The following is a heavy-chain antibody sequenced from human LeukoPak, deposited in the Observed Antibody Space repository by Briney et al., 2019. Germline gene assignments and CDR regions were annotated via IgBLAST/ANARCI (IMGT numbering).Heavy chain of an antibody. CDR2: ISGSGGST. V-gene: IGHV3-23*01. CDR3: AKDCGRWFGDLKGYFDY. J-gene: IGHJ4*02. Sequence: PGGSLRLSCAASGFTFSSYAMSWVRQAPGKGLEWVSAISGSGGSTYYADSVKGRFTISRDNSKNTLYLQMNSLRAEDTAVYYCAKDCGRWFGDLKGYFDYWGQGTLVTVSS. D-gene: IGHD3-10*01. CDR1: GFTFSSYA.